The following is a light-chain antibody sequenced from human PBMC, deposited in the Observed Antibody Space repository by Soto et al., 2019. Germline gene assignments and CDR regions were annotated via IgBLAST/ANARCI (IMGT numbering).Light chain of an antibody. J-gene: IGKJ1*01. CDR2: DAS. V-gene: IGKV1-5*01. Sequence: DIQMTQSPSTLSASIGDRVTITCRASQSIRSWLAWYQQKPGKAPSLLIFDASSLESGVPSRFSGSGSGTEFTLTIGRLQPEDFATYYCQQYDTPSWSFGQGTKVDIK. CDR3: QQYDTPSWS. CDR1: QSIRSW.